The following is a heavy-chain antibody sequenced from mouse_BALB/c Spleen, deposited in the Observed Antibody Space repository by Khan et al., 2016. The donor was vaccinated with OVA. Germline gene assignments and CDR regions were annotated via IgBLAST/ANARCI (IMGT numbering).Heavy chain of an antibody. D-gene: IGHD2-1*01. J-gene: IGHJ3*01. CDR2: ISSDGVNT. CDR1: GFTISSYT. Sequence: EVELVESGGGLVKPGGSLKLSCAASGFTISSYTMSWLRQTPEKRLEWVATISSDGVNTYYPDSVKGRFTISRDNAKNTLYLQMSSLRSEDTALCYCARTNYGNFAYWGQGTLGTVSA. CDR3: ARTNYGNFAY. V-gene: IGHV5-9*01.